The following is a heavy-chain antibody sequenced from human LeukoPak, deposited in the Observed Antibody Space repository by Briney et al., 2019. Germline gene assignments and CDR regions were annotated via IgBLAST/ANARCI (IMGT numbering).Heavy chain of an antibody. CDR1: GFTFSSYG. V-gene: IGHV3-30*02. CDR2: IRYDGSNK. D-gene: IGHD3-10*01. CDR3: AKDPFEEYYFDY. Sequence: GGSLRLSCAASGFTFSSYGMHWVRQAPGKGLEWVAFIRYDGSNKYYVDSVKGRFTISRDNSKNTLYLQMNSLRAEDTAVYYCAKDPFEEYYFDYWGQGTLGTVSS. J-gene: IGHJ4*02.